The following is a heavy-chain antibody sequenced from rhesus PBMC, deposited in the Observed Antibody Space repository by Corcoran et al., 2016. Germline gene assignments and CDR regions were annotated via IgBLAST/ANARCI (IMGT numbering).Heavy chain of an antibody. J-gene: IGHJ4*01. CDR1: GGSISSGYYY. D-gene: IGHD4-23*01. V-gene: IGHV4-122*02. CDR3: ARYFSNYVPVDY. CDR2: ITYSGST. Sequence: QVQLQESGPGLVKPSETLSLTCAVSGGSISSGYYYWSWIRQPPGKGLEWIGYITYSGSTSYNPSLKSRVTISRDTSKNQFSLKLSSVTAADTAVYYCARYFSNYVPVDYWGQGVLVTVSS.